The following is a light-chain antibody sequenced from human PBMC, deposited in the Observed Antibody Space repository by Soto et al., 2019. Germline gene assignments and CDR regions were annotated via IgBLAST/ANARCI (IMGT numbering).Light chain of an antibody. V-gene: IGKV1D-12*01. CDR3: QQADSFPLT. J-gene: IGKJ4*01. CDR2: GAS. CDR1: QDISTL. Sequence: DLPMTQSPSSVSASIGDTVTITYRASQDISTLLAWYQQKPGKAPKLLIYGASTLESGVPSRFSGRGSGTDFTLTISSLQPEDFATYFCQQADSFPLTFGGGTKVEIK.